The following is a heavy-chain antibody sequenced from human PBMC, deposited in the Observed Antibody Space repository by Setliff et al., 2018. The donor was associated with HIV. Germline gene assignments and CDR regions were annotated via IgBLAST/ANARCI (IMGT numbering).Heavy chain of an antibody. D-gene: IGHD2-8*02. V-gene: IGHV4-31*03. CDR1: GGSLSSGDHF. CDR3: ARAGDCTEASCPKARFDP. Sequence: SETLSLTCTISGGSLSSGDHFWSWIRQRPGKGLEWIGYISARGTTYYTASLRRRLTMSVDTSNNQFSLNLNSVTAADTAVYYCARAGDCTEASCPKARFDPWGPGILVTVSS. J-gene: IGHJ5*02. CDR2: ISARGTT.